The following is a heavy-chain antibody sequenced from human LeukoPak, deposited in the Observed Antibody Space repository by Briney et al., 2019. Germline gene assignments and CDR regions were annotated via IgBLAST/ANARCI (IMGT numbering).Heavy chain of an antibody. CDR1: GFTFSSYS. D-gene: IGHD5-12*01. J-gene: IGHJ4*02. CDR3: ARAGGYDKSSGTDY. Sequence: GGSLRLSCAASGFTFSSYSMNWVRQAPGKGLEWVSSISSSSSYIYYADSVKGRFTISRDNAKNSLYLQMNSLRAEDTAVYYCARAGGYDKSSGTDYWGQGTLVTVSS. V-gene: IGHV3-21*01. CDR2: ISSSSSYI.